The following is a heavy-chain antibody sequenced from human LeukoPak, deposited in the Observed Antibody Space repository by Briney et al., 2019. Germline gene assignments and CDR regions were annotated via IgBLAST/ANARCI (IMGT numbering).Heavy chain of an antibody. J-gene: IGHJ4*02. CDR1: GGSISSSSYY. V-gene: IGHV4-39*07. D-gene: IGHD1-14*01. Sequence: SETLSLTCTVSGGSISSSSYYWGWIHQPPGKGLEWIGSIYYSGSTYYNPSLRSRVTISVDTSKNQFSLKLSSVTAADTAVYYCARDDREISHDSWGQGTLVTVSS. CDR3: ARDDREISHDS. CDR2: IYYSGST.